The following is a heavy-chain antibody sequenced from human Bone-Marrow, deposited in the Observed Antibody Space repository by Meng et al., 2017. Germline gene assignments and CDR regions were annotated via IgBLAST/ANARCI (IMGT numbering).Heavy chain of an antibody. CDR1: GGSISSYY. CDR3: ARDRGGGWGFDY. Sequence: GSLRLSCTVSGGSISSYYWSWIRQPPGKGLEWIGYIYYSGSTNYNPSLKSRVTISVDTSKNQFSLKLSSVTAADTAVYYCARDRGGGWGFDYWGQGTLVTVSS. D-gene: IGHD3-10*01. V-gene: IGHV4-59*01. J-gene: IGHJ4*02. CDR2: IYYSGST.